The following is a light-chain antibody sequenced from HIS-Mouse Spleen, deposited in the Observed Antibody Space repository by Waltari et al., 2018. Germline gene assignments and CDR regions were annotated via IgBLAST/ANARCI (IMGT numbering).Light chain of an antibody. CDR3: QAWDSSTANVV. V-gene: IGLV2-14*03. CDR1: SSDVGGYNY. J-gene: IGLJ2*01. CDR2: DVS. Sequence: QSALTQPASVSGSPGQSITISCTGTSSDVGGYNYVSWYQQHPGKAPKLMIYDVSNRPSGVSSRFSGSKSGNTASLTISGLQAEDGADYYCQAWDSSTANVVFGGGTKLTVL.